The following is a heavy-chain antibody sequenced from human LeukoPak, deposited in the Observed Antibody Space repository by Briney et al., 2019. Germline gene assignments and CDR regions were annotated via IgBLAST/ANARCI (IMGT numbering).Heavy chain of an antibody. CDR1: GGSFSGYY. CDR3: ARGGYAHYYGMDV. CDR2: IYSGGTT. D-gene: IGHD5-18*01. V-gene: IGHV3-53*01. J-gene: IGHJ6*02. Sequence: ETLSLTCAVYGGSFSGYYWSWVRQAPGKGLEWVSVIYSGGTTNYADSAKGRFTISRDNSKNTVYLQMNSLRAEDTAVYYCARGGYAHYYGMDVWGQGTTVTVSS.